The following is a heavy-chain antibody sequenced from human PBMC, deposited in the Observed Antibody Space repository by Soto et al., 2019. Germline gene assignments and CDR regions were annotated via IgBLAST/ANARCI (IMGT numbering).Heavy chain of an antibody. J-gene: IGHJ6*02. CDR2: IIPILGTA. CDR3: ARPIAARPGYYYGMDV. CDR1: GGTFSSYA. Sequence: QVQLVQSGAEGKKPGSSVKVSCKASGGTFSSYAISWVQQAPGQGLEWMGGIIPILGTANYAQKFQGRVTITADESMSTAYMELSSLRSEDTAVYYCARPIAARPGYYYGMDVWGQGTTVTVSS. D-gene: IGHD6-6*01. V-gene: IGHV1-69*01.